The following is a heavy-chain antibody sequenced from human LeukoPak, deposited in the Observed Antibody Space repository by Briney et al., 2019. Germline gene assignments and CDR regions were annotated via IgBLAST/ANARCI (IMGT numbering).Heavy chain of an antibody. V-gene: IGHV5-51*01. J-gene: IGHJ5*02. CDR3: ARHLEDPDSGSWYQDL. CDR1: GYNFSGYW. Sequence: GESLKISCKASGYNFSGYWIGWVRHMSGKGLEWMGIVYPGDSDTRYSPSFQGQVTISADKSVSTAHLQWSSLKASDTATYYCARHLEDPDSGSWYQDLWGQGTLVTVSS. CDR2: VYPGDSDT. D-gene: IGHD6-13*01.